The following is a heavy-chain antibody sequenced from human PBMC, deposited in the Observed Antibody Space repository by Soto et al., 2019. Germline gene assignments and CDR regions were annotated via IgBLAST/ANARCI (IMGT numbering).Heavy chain of an antibody. D-gene: IGHD2-21*01. CDR2: IYYSGST. J-gene: IGHJ4*02. Sequence: SETLSLTCTVSGGSISSGGYYWSWIRQHPGKGLEWIGYIYYSGSTYYNPSLKRRVTISVDTSKNQFSLKLSSVTAPDTAVYYCATVQSDGYKNWWPYFDYWGQGTLVTVSS. CDR1: GGSISSGGYY. CDR3: ATVQSDGYKNWWPYFDY. V-gene: IGHV4-31*03.